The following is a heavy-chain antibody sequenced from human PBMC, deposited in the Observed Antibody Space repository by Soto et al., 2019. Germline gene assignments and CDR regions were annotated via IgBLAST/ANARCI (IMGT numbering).Heavy chain of an antibody. Sequence: GGSLRLCCPASGFTFSDSEMNWVRQAPGKVLEWVSYISSRGGTTYYADSVKGRFTLSRDNAKNSLSLQMNSLRAEDTAVYYCERQDLEGFYAFDIWGQGTMVPVS. D-gene: IGHD3-10*01. CDR3: ERQDLEGFYAFDI. J-gene: IGHJ3*02. CDR1: GFTFSDSE. CDR2: ISSRGGTT. V-gene: IGHV3-48*03.